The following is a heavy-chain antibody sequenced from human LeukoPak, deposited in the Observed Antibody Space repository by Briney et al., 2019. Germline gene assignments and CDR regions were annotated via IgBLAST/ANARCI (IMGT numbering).Heavy chain of an antibody. CDR2: ISYDGSDK. CDR1: GFTFSSYG. J-gene: IGHJ6*02. V-gene: IGHV3-30*18. CDR3: AKDRTNTAMVTMYYYGMDV. Sequence: PGGSLRLSCAASGFTFSSYGMHWVGQAQGKGLDWVAVISYDGSDKYYADSVKGRFTISRDNSKNTLYLHVNSLRAHDTAVYYCAKDRTNTAMVTMYYYGMDVWGQGTTVTVSS. D-gene: IGHD5-18*01.